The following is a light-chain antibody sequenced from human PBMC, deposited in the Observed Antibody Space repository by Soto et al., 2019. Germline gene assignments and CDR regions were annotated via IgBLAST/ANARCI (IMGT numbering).Light chain of an antibody. V-gene: IGLV2-23*02. CDR1: NSDVGSYNL. J-gene: IGLJ2*01. CDR3: YSYGGTNFVV. CDR2: EVS. Sequence: QSALTQPASVSGSPGQSITISCTGTNSDVGSYNLVSWYQQHPGKAPKLMIYEVSLRPSGVSNRFSGSKSGNTASLTISGLQADDEADYYCYSYGGTNFVVFGGGTKLTVL.